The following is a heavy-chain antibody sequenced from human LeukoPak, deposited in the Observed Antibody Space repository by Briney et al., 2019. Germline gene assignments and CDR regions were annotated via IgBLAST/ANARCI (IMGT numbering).Heavy chain of an antibody. CDR1: GYTFTSYD. Sequence: ASVKVSCKASGYTFTSYDINWVRQATGQGLEWMGWMNPNSGNTGYAQKFQGRVTMTRNTSISTAYMELSSLRSEDTAVYYCARTQGLSGITMVRGVIVPFHYWGQGTLVTVSS. CDR3: ARTQGLSGITMVRGVIVPFHY. V-gene: IGHV1-8*01. D-gene: IGHD3-10*01. CDR2: MNPNSGNT. J-gene: IGHJ4*02.